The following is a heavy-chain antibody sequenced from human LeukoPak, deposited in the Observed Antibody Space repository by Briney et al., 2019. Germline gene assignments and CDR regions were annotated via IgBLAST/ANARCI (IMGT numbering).Heavy chain of an antibody. CDR3: ARDTRILYRMGAFDI. D-gene: IGHD2-8*01. J-gene: IGHJ3*02. V-gene: IGHV1-69*13. CDR2: IIPIFGTA. CDR1: GGTFSSYA. Sequence: GASVKVSCKASGGTFSSYAISWVRQAPGQGLEWMGGIIPIFGTANYAQKFQGRVTITADESTSTAYMELSSLRSEDTAVYYCARDTRILYRMGAFDIWGQGTMVTVSS.